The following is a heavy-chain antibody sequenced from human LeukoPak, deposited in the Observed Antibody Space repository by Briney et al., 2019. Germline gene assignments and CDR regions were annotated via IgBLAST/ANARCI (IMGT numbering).Heavy chain of an antibody. D-gene: IGHD3-10*01. J-gene: IGHJ5*02. V-gene: IGHV4-39*07. CDR2: IYYSGST. CDR3: ARDHNQYYYGSGVSGGWFDP. CDR1: GGSISSSSYY. Sequence: SETLSLTCTVSGGSISSSSYYWGWIRQPPGKGLEWIGSIYYSGSTYYNPSLKSRVTISVDTSKNQFSLKLSSVTAADTAVYYCARDHNQYYYGSGVSGGWFDPWGQGTLVTVSS.